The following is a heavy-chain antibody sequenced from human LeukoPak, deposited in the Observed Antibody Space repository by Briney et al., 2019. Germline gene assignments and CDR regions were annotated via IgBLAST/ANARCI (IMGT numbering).Heavy chain of an antibody. CDR1: GFTFSSYA. CDR3: TKQHAATGGYFDY. Sequence: GSLRLSCAASGFTFSSYAMSWVRQAPGKGLEWVSAISGSGGSTYYADSVKGRFTISRDNSQYTLYLQMNSLRAEDTAVYYCTKQHAATGGYFDYWGQGTLVTVSS. J-gene: IGHJ4*02. V-gene: IGHV3-23*01. CDR2: ISGSGGST. D-gene: IGHD3-10*01.